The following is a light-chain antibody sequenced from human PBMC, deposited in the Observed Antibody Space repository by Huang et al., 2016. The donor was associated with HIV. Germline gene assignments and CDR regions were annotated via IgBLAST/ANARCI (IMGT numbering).Light chain of an antibody. CDR2: GES. Sequence: DIQMTQSPSSLSASVGNRFTITCRATQSVIKYLNWYQQKPGKAPKLLIYGESSLQTGVPSRFSGSGSGTDFTLTISSLQPEDFATYYCQQRSSPPPTFGPGTKVDIK. J-gene: IGKJ3*01. V-gene: IGKV1-39*01. CDR1: QSVIKY. CDR3: QQRSSPPPT.